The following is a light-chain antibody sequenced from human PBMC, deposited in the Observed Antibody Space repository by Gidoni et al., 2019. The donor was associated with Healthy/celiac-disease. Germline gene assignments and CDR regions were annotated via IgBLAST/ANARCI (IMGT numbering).Light chain of an antibody. Sequence: EIVLTQSPATLSVPPGERATLSCRASQSVSSNLAWYQQKPGQAPRLLIYGASTRATGIPARFSGSGSGTEFKLTISSLQSEDFAVYYCQQYNNWPWTVGQGTKVEIK. J-gene: IGKJ1*01. CDR3: QQYNNWPWT. CDR2: GAS. CDR1: QSVSSN. V-gene: IGKV3-15*01.